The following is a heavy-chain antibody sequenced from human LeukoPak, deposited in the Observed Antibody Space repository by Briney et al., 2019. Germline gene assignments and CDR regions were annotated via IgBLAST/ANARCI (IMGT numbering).Heavy chain of an antibody. D-gene: IGHD2-2*01. J-gene: IGHJ5*02. Sequence: ASVKVSCKASGYTFTSYDINWVRQATGQGLEWMGWMNPNSGNTGYAQKFQGRVTITRNTSISTAYMELSSLRSEDTAVYYCARGRYCSSTSCYFLGGFDPWGQGTLVTVS. CDR1: GYTFTSYD. V-gene: IGHV1-8*03. CDR3: ARGRYCSSTSCYFLGGFDP. CDR2: MNPNSGNT.